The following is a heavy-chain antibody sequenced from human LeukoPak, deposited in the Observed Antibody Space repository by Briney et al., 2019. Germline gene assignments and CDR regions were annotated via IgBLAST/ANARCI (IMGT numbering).Heavy chain of an antibody. J-gene: IGHJ4*02. CDR2: VTHDGRI. CDR1: GGSFSDSY. V-gene: IGHV4-34*01. Sequence: TSETLSLTCAVHGGSFSDSYWKWIRQPPGKGLEWIGEVTHDGRITYHPSLRGRVPISVDTSMTQFSLRLTSVTAADTAVYSCATIYGDFSDFDSWAQGILVTVSS. D-gene: IGHD4-17*01. CDR3: ATIYGDFSDFDS.